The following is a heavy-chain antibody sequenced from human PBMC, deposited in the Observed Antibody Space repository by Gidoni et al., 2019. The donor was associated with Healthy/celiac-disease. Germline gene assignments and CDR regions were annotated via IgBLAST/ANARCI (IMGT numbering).Heavy chain of an antibody. J-gene: IGHJ5*02. CDR1: GGSISSSSYY. CDR2: ISYSGST. Sequence: QLQLQESGPGLVQPSEILSLTCAVSGGSISSSSYYWGWIRQPPGKGLEWIGSISYSGSTYYTPSLKSRVTISVDSSKTQFSLKLGSVTAADTAVYYCAIRNYYDNPWGQGTLVTVSS. CDR3: AIRNYYDNP. V-gene: IGHV4-39*01. D-gene: IGHD3-22*01.